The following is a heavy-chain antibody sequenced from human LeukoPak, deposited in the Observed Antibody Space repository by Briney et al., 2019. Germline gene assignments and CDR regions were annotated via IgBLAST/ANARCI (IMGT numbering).Heavy chain of an antibody. Sequence: SETLSLTCAVYGGSFSGYYWSWLRQTPGQGLEWIGEINDSETTNYNPSLKSRATISVDTSKNQFSLKLSSVTAADTAFYFCAREACSGGDCTNFDYWGQGTLVTVSS. V-gene: IGHV4-34*01. CDR1: GGSFSGYY. CDR2: INDSETT. J-gene: IGHJ4*02. D-gene: IGHD2-21*01. CDR3: AREACSGGDCTNFDY.